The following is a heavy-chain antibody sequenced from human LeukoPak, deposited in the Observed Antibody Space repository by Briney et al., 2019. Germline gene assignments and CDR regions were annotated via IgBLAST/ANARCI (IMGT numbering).Heavy chain of an antibody. V-gene: IGHV3-74*01. CDR1: GFTFSNYW. D-gene: IGHD3-10*01. CDR2: VSSGGTST. J-gene: IGHJ3*02. CDR3: AREFGPSRRAFDI. Sequence: GGSLRRSGAGSGFTFSNYWIHWVRQAPGKGRVWVSRVSSGGTSTFYADSVKDRITISRDNAKNTLYLQMNSLRAEDTAVYYCAREFGPSRRAFDIWGQGTLVTVSS.